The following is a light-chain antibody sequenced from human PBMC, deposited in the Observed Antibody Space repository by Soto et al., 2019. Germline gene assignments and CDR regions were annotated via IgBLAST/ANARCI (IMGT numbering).Light chain of an antibody. CDR3: QQYAESPLT. J-gene: IGKJ4*01. V-gene: IGKV3-20*01. CDR2: GAS. Sequence: EIVLTQSPGTLSVSPGERATLSCRASQSVGRNYLAGYQQKPGQAPRLLIYGASSRATGIPDRFSGSASGTDFTLTISRLAPEDFAVYYCQQYAESPLTFGGGTKVETK. CDR1: QSVGRNY.